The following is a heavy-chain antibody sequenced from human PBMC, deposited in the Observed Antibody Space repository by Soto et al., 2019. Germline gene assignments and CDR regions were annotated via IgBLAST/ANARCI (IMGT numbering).Heavy chain of an antibody. J-gene: IGHJ5*02. V-gene: IGHV4-4*07. CDR2: IYATGTT. Sequence: LETLSLTGTVSGAYISGFYWSWIRKSAGKGLEWIGRIYATGTTDYNPSLKSRVMMSVDTSKKQFSLKLRSVNAADTAVYYCVRDGTKTLRDWFDPWGQGISVTVSS. D-gene: IGHD1-1*01. CDR1: GAYISGFY. CDR3: VRDGTKTLRDWFDP.